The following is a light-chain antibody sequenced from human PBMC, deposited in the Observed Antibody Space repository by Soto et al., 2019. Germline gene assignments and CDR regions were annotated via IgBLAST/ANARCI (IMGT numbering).Light chain of an antibody. Sequence: QSALTQPASVSGSPGQSITLSCTGTNSDVGSHNFVSWYQQYPGKAPKLLIYEASKRPSGLSNRFSGSKSGNTASLTISGIQAEEEADYYCCSLTNGATWVFGGGTKLTVL. CDR2: EAS. V-gene: IGLV2-23*01. J-gene: IGLJ3*02. CDR3: CSLTNGATWV. CDR1: NSDVGSHNF.